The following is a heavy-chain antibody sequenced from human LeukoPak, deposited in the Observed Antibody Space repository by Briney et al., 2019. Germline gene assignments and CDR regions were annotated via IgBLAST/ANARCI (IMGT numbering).Heavy chain of an antibody. Sequence: GGSLRLSCAASGFTFSSYNMNWVRQAPGKGLEWVSSISSSSSYIYYADSVKGRFTISRDNAKNSLYLQMNSLRAEDTAVYYCARRHGGDAFDIWGQGTMVTVSS. V-gene: IGHV3-21*01. J-gene: IGHJ3*02. CDR1: GFTFSSYN. CDR3: ARRHGGDAFDI. CDR2: ISSSSSYI.